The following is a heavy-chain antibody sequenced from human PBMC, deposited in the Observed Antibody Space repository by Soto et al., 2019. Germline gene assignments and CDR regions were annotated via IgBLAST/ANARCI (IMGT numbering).Heavy chain of an antibody. CDR3: ASSMGRAGNDY. J-gene: IGHJ4*02. CDR2: IKTDGSEK. CDR1: GFTFSDYW. D-gene: IGHD3-10*01. V-gene: IGHV3-7*05. Sequence: EVQQVESGGGLVQPGGSLRLSCAASGFTFSDYWTSWVRQAPGKGLECVANIKTDGSEKYYVDPVKGRFTISRDNAKNSLYLQMNSLRAEDTAVYYCASSMGRAGNDYWGQGTLVTVSS.